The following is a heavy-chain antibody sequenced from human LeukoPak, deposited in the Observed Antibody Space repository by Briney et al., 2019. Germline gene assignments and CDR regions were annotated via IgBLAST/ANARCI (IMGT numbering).Heavy chain of an antibody. D-gene: IGHD1-26*01. CDR3: ATADWESFYFDS. Sequence: PSETLSLTCTVSGGSVSRGGYYWNWIRQHPGKGLEWVGFTSYSEGTYYNPSLMSRITISVDRSQNQFSLKMRDVTAADTAVYFCATADWESFYFDSWGQGALVAVSS. V-gene: IGHV4-31*03. CDR1: GGSVSRGGYY. CDR2: TSYSEGT. J-gene: IGHJ4*02.